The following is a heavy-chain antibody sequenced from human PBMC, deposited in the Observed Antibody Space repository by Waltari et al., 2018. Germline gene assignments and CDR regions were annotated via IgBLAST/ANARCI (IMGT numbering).Heavy chain of an antibody. Sequence: QVQLQESGPGLVKPSQTLSLTCTVSGGSISSGGYYWRWTRQHPGKGLGWIGYIYYSGSTYYNPSLKSLVTISVDTSKNQFSLKLSSVTAADTAVYYCARGAFGRGYSYGYPSSHAFDIWGQGTMVTVSS. J-gene: IGHJ3*02. CDR2: IYYSGST. CDR3: ARGAFGRGYSYGYPSSHAFDI. V-gene: IGHV4-31*01. D-gene: IGHD5-18*01. CDR1: GGSISSGGYY.